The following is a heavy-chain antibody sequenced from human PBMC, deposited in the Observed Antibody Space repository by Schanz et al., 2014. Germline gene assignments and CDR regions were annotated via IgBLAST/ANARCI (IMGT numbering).Heavy chain of an antibody. J-gene: IGHJ6*02. CDR3: ARVRRRIATPSTPSFRNYYYYAMDV. CDR2: ISYDGSNK. CDR1: GFTVSSNH. D-gene: IGHD6-13*01. Sequence: QVQLAESGGGLVQPGGSLRLSCAVSGFTVSSNHMSWVRQAPGKGLEWVAVISYDGSNKYYADSVKGRFTISRDNSKNTLYLQMNTLRAEDTAVYYCARVRRRIATPSTPSFRNYYYYAMDVWGQGTTVTVSS. V-gene: IGHV3-30-3*01.